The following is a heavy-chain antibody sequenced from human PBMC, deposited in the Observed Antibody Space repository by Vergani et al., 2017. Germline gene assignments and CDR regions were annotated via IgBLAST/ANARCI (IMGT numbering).Heavy chain of an antibody. CDR1: GYTFTIYS. J-gene: IGHJ6*02. V-gene: IGHV1-18*01. Sequence: QVQLVQSGAEVKKPGASVKVSCKASGYTFTIYSIGWVRQAPGQGLEWLGWISGYNGNTNYAQKLQGRVTMTTDTSTSKSYMELRNLRSDDTAVYYCARRGTFSAFEGQMLCCGLDVWGQGTTVTVSS. CDR2: ISGYNGNT. D-gene: IGHD2-2*01. CDR3: ARRGTFSAFEGQMLCCGLDV.